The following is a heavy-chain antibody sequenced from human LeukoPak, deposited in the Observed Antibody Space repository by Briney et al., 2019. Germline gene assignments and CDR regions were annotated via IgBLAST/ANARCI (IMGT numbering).Heavy chain of an antibody. D-gene: IGHD6-13*01. J-gene: IGHJ4*02. CDR3: ARVRRSFIIDSSSWPIDY. CDR1: GYTFTSYG. CDR2: ISAYNGNT. Sequence: ASVKVSCKASGYTFTSYGISWVRQAPGQGLEWMGWISAYNGNTNYAQKLQGRVTMTTDTSTSTAYMELRSLRSDDTAVYYCARVRRSFIIDSSSWPIDYWGQGTLVTVSS. V-gene: IGHV1-18*01.